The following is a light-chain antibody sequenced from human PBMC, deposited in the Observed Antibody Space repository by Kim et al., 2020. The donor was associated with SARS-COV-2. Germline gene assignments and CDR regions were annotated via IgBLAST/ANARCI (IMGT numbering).Light chain of an antibody. CDR2: DVS. Sequence: QSALTQPASVSGSPGQSITISCTGTSSDVVGYNYVSWYQQHPGKAPKLMIYDVSKRPSGVSNRFSGSKSGNTASLTISGLQAEDEADYYCSSYTSSTTPYVFGTGTKVTVL. CDR3: SSYTSSTTPYV. V-gene: IGLV2-14*03. J-gene: IGLJ1*01. CDR1: SSDVVGYNY.